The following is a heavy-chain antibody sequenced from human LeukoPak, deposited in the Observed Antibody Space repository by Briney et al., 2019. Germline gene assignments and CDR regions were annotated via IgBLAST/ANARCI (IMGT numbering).Heavy chain of an antibody. D-gene: IGHD2-15*01. CDR2: INHSGST. V-gene: IGHV4-34*01. CDR1: GGSFSGYY. Sequence: SETLSLTCAVYGGSFSGYYWSWIRQPPGKGLEWIGEINHSGSTNYNPSLKSRVTISVDTSKNQFPLKLSSVTAADTAVYYCARGRYCSGGSCYSAGGLYWGQGTLVTVSS. CDR3: ARGRYCSGGSCYSAGGLY. J-gene: IGHJ4*02.